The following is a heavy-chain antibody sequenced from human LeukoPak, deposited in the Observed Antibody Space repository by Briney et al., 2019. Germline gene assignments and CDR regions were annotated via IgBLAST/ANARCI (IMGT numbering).Heavy chain of an antibody. Sequence: KASETLSLTCAVYGGSFSGYYWSWIRQPPGKGLEWIGEINHSGSTNYNPSLKSRVTISVDTSKNQFSLKLSSVTAADTAVYYCARVKSYYDSSGYYYVSHAFDIWGQGTMVTVSS. CDR2: INHSGST. CDR3: ARVKSYYDSSGYYYVSHAFDI. V-gene: IGHV4-34*01. J-gene: IGHJ3*02. D-gene: IGHD3-22*01. CDR1: GGSFSGYY.